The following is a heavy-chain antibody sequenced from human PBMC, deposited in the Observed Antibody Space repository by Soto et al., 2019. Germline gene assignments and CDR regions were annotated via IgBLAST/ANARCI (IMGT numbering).Heavy chain of an antibody. CDR1: GGSVSSGSYY. D-gene: IGHD1-1*01. CDR3: ARDTNKYVRLRGLTYNWFDP. J-gene: IGHJ5*02. Sequence: LSLTCTVSGGSVSSGSYYWSWIRQPPGKGLEWIGYIYYSGSTNYNPSLKSRVTISVDTSKNQFSLKLSSVTAADTAVYYCARDTNKYVRLRGLTYNWFDPWGQGTLVTVSS. V-gene: IGHV4-61*01. CDR2: IYYSGST.